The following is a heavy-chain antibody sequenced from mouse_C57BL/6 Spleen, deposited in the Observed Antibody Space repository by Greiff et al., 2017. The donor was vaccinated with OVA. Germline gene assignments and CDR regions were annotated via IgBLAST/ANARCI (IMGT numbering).Heavy chain of an antibody. CDR3: TRSGTTVVAKTY. J-gene: IGHJ3*01. V-gene: IGHV1-15*01. CDR1: GYTFTDYE. CDR2: IDPETGGT. D-gene: IGHD1-1*01. Sequence: VKLVESGAELVRPGASVTLSCKASGYTFTDYEMHWVKQTPVHGLEWIGAIDPETGGTAYNQKFKGKAILTADKSSSTAYMELRSLTSEDSAVYYCTRSGTTVVAKTYWGQGTLVTVSA.